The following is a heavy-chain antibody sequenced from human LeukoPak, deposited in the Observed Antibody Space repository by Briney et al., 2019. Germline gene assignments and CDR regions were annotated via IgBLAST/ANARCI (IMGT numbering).Heavy chain of an antibody. D-gene: IGHD3-22*01. CDR1: GGSISSYY. Sequence: SETLSLTCTVSGGSISSYYWSWIRQPPGKGLEWIGYIYYSGSTNYNPSLKSRVTISVDTSKNQFSLKLSSVTAADTAVYYCARDKRDYYDSSGYWDAFDIWGQGTMVTVSS. CDR2: IYYSGST. J-gene: IGHJ3*02. CDR3: ARDKRDYYDSSGYWDAFDI. V-gene: IGHV4-59*01.